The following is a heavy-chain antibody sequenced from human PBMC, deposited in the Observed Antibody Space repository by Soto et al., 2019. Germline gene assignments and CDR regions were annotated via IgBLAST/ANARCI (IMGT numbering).Heavy chain of an antibody. V-gene: IGHV4-61*01. Sequence: SETLSLTCTVSGGSVSSGSYYWSWIRQPPGKGLEWIGYIYYSGSTNYNPSLKSRVTISVDTSKNQFSLKLSSVTAADTAVYYCAREGSPVYGMDVWGQGTTVTVSS. CDR1: GGSVSSGSYY. CDR2: IYYSGST. CDR3: AREGSPVYGMDV. J-gene: IGHJ6*02. D-gene: IGHD1-26*01.